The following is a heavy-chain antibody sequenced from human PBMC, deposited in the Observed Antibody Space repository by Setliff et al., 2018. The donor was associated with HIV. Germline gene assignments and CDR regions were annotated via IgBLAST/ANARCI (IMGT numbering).Heavy chain of an antibody. CDR2: INTSGGSA. J-gene: IGHJ4*02. CDR3: ARPGIAAADYYFDY. D-gene: IGHD6-13*01. Sequence: ASVKVSCKASGYTFTSYPMHWVRQAPGQGLEWMGVINTSGGSAGYAEKFRGRVTMTRDTSTNTVYMDLRNLRSEDTAVYYCARPGIAAADYYFDYWGQGALVTVSS. V-gene: IGHV1-46*01. CDR1: GYTFTSYP.